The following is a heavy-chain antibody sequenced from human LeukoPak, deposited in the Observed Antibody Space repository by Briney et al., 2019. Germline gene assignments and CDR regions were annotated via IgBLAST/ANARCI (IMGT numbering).Heavy chain of an antibody. V-gene: IGHV1-18*01. CDR2: ISAYNGNT. CDR3: ARDFPAGLWWSEYFQH. Sequence: ASVKVSCKASGYTFTSYGISWVRQAPGQGLECMGWISAYNGNTNYAQKLQGRVTMTTDTSTSTAYMELRSLRSDDTAVYYCARDFPAGLWWSEYFQHWGQGTLVTVSS. D-gene: IGHD2-21*01. J-gene: IGHJ1*01. CDR1: GYTFTSYG.